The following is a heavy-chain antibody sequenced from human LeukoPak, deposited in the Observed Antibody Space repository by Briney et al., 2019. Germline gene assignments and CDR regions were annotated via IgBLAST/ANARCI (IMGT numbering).Heavy chain of an antibody. CDR2: IYYSGST. V-gene: IGHV4-61*01. D-gene: IGHD2-15*01. Sequence: SETLSLTCTVSSGSISTSNYYWGWVRQPPGKGLEWIGYIYYSGSTNYNPSLKSRVTISVDTSKNQFSLKLSSVTAADTAVYYCARDRVPAAQAFCSGGSCYHPPHYYYMDVWGKGTTVTISS. CDR3: ARDRVPAAQAFCSGGSCYHPPHYYYMDV. CDR1: SGSISTSNYY. J-gene: IGHJ6*03.